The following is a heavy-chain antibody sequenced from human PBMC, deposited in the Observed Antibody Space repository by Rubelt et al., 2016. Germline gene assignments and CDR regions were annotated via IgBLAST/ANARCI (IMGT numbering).Heavy chain of an antibody. CDR3: ARDLYDSSGYSTFDY. J-gene: IGHJ4*02. Sequence: QVQLQQWGAGLLKPSETLSLTCAVYGGSFSGYYWSWIRQPPGKGLEWIGEINHSGSTDYNPSLKSRFTISVDTAKNQFSLKLSSVTAADTAVYYCARDLYDSSGYSTFDYWGQGTLVTVSS. D-gene: IGHD3-22*01. CDR1: GGSFSGYY. CDR2: INHSGST. V-gene: IGHV4-34*01.